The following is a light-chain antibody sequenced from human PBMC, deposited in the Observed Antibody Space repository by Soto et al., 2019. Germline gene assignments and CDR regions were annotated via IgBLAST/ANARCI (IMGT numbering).Light chain of an antibody. V-gene: IGKV3-11*01. CDR1: PSVTNY. CDR3: QQSNIWPPVT. J-gene: IGKJ5*01. Sequence: EIVLTQSQATLSCAPVYMSPLSCISIPSVTNYLAWYQQKPAQPPSLLIYGASNRAAGIPPTFSGSGSGTDFTLTISSLQPQDSAVYYCQQSNIWPPVTCGHGKRLEIK. CDR2: GAS.